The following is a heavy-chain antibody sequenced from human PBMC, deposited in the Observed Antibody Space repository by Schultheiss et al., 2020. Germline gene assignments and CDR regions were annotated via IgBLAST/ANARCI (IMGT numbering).Heavy chain of an antibody. Sequence: GGSLRLSCAASGFTVSSNYMSWVRQAPGKGLEWVSVIYSCGSTYYADSVKGRFTITRDNYKNKLYLQMNSLRAEDTAVYYCAKYGEDIVVADWGQGTLVTVSS. CDR1: GFTVSSNY. CDR3: AKYGEDIVVAD. J-gene: IGHJ4*02. V-gene: IGHV3-53*01. D-gene: IGHD2-15*01. CDR2: IYSCGST.